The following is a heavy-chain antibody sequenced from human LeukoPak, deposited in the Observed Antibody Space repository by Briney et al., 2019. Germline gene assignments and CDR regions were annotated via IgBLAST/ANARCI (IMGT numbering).Heavy chain of an antibody. J-gene: IGHJ3*02. CDR1: GGSFSGYY. V-gene: IGHV4-34*01. CDR2: INHSGST. CDR3: ARPHSSGWYVVAFDM. D-gene: IGHD6-19*01. Sequence: SETLSLTCAVYGGSFSGYYWSWIRQPPGKGLEWIGEINHSGSTNYNPSLKSRVTISVDTSKNQFSLKLTSVTAADTAVYYCARPHSSGWYVVAFDMWGQGTMVTVSS.